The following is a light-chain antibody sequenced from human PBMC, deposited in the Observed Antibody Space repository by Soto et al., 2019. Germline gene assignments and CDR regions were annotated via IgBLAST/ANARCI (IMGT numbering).Light chain of an antibody. Sequence: QSVLTQPASVYGSPGQSITISCTGTSSDVGGYNYVSWYQQHPGKAPKLMIYEVSNRPSGVSNRFSGSKSGNTASLTISGLQAEDEADYYCSSYTSSSTPQVVFGGGTKLTVL. CDR2: EVS. V-gene: IGLV2-14*01. CDR3: SSYTSSSTPQVV. J-gene: IGLJ2*01. CDR1: SSDVGGYNY.